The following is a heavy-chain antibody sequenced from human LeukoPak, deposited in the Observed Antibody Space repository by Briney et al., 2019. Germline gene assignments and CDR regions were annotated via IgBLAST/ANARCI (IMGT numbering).Heavy chain of an antibody. V-gene: IGHV3-23*01. CDR1: GFIFDDYA. Sequence: GGSLRLSCAASGFIFDDYAMHWVRQAPGKGLEYVSVIRGGGGVKYYAASVKGRFTIFRDNSKNTLYLQMNSLRAEDTAVYYCAKSSHSYGNDALDIWGQGTMVTVSS. CDR2: IRGGGGVK. CDR3: AKSSHSYGNDALDI. J-gene: IGHJ3*02. D-gene: IGHD5-18*01.